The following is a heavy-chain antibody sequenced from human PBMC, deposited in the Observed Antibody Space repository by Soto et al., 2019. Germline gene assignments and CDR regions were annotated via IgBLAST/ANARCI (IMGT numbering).Heavy chain of an antibody. J-gene: IGHJ6*02. D-gene: IGHD2-15*01. Sequence: GASVKVSCKASGGTFSSYAISWVRQAPGQGLEWMGGIIPIFGTANYAQKFQGRVTITADESTSTAYMELSSLRSEDTAVYYCARDKWGVVVAATLQRYHYYGMDVWGQGTTVTVSS. V-gene: IGHV1-69*13. CDR3: ARDKWGVVVAATLQRYHYYGMDV. CDR2: IIPIFGTA. CDR1: GGTFSSYA.